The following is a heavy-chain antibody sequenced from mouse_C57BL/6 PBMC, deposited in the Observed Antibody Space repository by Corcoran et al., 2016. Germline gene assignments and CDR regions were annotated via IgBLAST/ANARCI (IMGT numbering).Heavy chain of an antibody. CDR2: INTYSGVP. Sequence: QIQLVQSGPELKKPGETVKISCKASGYTFTTYGMSWVKQAPGKGLKWMGWINTYSGVPTYADDFKGRFAFSLETSASTAYLQINNLKNEDTATYFCARLGDYDGTFDYCGQGTTLTVSS. CDR1: GYTFTTYG. J-gene: IGHJ2*01. V-gene: IGHV9-3*01. D-gene: IGHD2-4*01. CDR3: ARLGDYDGTFDY.